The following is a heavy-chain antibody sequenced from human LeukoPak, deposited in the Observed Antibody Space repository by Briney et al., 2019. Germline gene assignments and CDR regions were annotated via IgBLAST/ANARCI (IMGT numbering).Heavy chain of an antibody. V-gene: IGHV3-48*04. D-gene: IGHD3-3*01. Sequence: PGGSLRLSCAASGFTFSSYSMNWVRQAPGKGLEWVSYISSSGSTIYYADSVKGRFTISRDNAKNSLYLQMNSLRAEDTAVYYCARDSTYYDFWSGYSNNWFDPWGQGTLVTVSS. CDR1: GFTFSSYS. J-gene: IGHJ5*02. CDR2: ISSSGSTI. CDR3: ARDSTYYDFWSGYSNNWFDP.